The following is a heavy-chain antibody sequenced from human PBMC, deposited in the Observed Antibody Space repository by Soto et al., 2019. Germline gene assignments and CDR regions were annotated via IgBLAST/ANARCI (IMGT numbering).Heavy chain of an antibody. V-gene: IGHV3-49*05. CDR3: TVVAPTFES. CDR2: IRSKGYGGTT. J-gene: IGHJ4*02. Sequence: EVQLVESRGGLVKPGRSLRLSCTTSGFTFGDYAMSWFRQAPGKGLEWVGFIRSKGYGGTTENAASVKGRFTISRDDSKSIAYLQMNSLKTEDTAVYYCTVVAPTFESWGQGTLVTVSS. D-gene: IGHD2-15*01. CDR1: GFTFGDYA.